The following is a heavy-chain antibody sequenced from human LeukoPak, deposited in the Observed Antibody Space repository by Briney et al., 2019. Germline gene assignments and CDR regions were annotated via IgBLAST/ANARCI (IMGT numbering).Heavy chain of an antibody. Sequence: TETLSLTCTVSGGSISSYYWSWIRQPPGKGLEWIGYIYYSGSTNYNPSLKSRVTISVDTSKNQFSLKLTSVTAADTAVYYCARTTEGGYTYGYFYYYYMDVWGKGTTVTISS. J-gene: IGHJ6*03. CDR3: ARTTEGGYTYGYFYYYYMDV. CDR1: GGSISSYY. D-gene: IGHD5-18*01. V-gene: IGHV4-59*01. CDR2: IYYSGST.